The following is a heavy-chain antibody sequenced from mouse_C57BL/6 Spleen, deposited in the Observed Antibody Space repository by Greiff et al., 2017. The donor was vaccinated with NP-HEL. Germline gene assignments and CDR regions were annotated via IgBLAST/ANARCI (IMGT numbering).Heavy chain of an antibody. CDR1: GYTFTDYE. J-gene: IGHJ3*01. CDR2: IDPETGGT. CDR3: TRSSPYDYDSWFAY. Sequence: VQLQQSGAELVRPGASVTLSCKASGYTFTDYEMHWVKQTPVHGLEWIGAIDPETGGTAYNQKFKGKAILTADKSSSTAYMELRSLTSEDSAVYYCTRSSPYDYDSWFAYWGQGTLVTVSA. V-gene: IGHV1-15*01. D-gene: IGHD2-4*01.